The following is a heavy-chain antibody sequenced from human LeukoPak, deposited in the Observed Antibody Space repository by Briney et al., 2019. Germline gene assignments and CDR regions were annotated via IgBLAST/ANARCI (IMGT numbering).Heavy chain of an antibody. CDR2: INHSGST. Sequence: PSETLSLTCAVYGGSFSGYYWSWIRQPPGKGLEWIGEINHSGSTNYNPSLKSRVTISVDTSKNQFSLKLSSVTAADTAVYYCARVVGRTTVGYWGQGTPVTVSS. J-gene: IGHJ4*02. V-gene: IGHV4-34*01. CDR3: ARVVGRTTVGY. D-gene: IGHD4-23*01. CDR1: GGSFSGYY.